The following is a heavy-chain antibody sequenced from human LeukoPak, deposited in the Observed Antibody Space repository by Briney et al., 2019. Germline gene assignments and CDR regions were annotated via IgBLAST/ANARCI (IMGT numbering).Heavy chain of an antibody. V-gene: IGHV4-39*01. Sequence: SETLSLTCTVSGGSISSSSYYWGWIRQPPGKGLEWIGSIYYSGSTYYNPSLKSRVTISVDTSKNQFSLKLSSVTAADTAVYFCARLPTVTTFDYWGQGTLVTVSS. J-gene: IGHJ4*02. CDR1: GGSISSSSYY. CDR2: IYYSGST. CDR3: ARLPTVTTFDY. D-gene: IGHD4-11*01.